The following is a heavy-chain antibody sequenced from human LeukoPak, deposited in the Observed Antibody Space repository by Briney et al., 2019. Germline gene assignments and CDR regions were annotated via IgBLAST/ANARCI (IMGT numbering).Heavy chain of an antibody. V-gene: IGHV3-73*01. Sequence: GSLRLSCAASGFTFSGSAMHWVRQASGKGLEWVGRVRSKTTNYATSYAASVGGRFTISRDDSKSTAYLQMNSLKTEDTAVYYCTTYSTDWGYAFGIWGQGTMVTVSS. CDR3: TTYSTDWGYAFGI. D-gene: IGHD7-27*01. CDR2: VRSKTTNYAT. J-gene: IGHJ3*02. CDR1: GFTFSGSA.